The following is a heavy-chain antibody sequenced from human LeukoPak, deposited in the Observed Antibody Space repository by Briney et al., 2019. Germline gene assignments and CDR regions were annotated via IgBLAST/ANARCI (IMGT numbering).Heavy chain of an antibody. CDR3: ARSTNPRSIRWTNYFDY. CDR2: IYYSGST. Sequence: SETLSLTCTVSGGSISSYYWSWIRQPPAKGLEWIGYIYYSGSTNYNPSLKSRVTISVGTSKNQFSLKLSSVTAADTAVYYCARSTNPRSIRWTNYFDYWGQGTLVTVSS. D-gene: IGHD4-23*01. V-gene: IGHV4-59*01. J-gene: IGHJ4*02. CDR1: GGSISSYY.